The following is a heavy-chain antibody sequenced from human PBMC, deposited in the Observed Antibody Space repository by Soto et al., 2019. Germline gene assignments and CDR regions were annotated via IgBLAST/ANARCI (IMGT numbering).Heavy chain of an antibody. V-gene: IGHV4-30-4*02. Sequence: SETLSLTCTVSGDSLRSGDYYWSWIRQPPGKGLEWIGYIYNSGSTYYEPPLRSRLTISEDLSKNQLSLRLTAVTAADTAVYYCARGVDTMAFDHWGREPWSPSPQ. CDR3: ARGVDTMAFDH. D-gene: IGHD2-2*01. CDR1: GDSLRSGDYY. CDR2: IYNSGST. J-gene: IGHJ5*02.